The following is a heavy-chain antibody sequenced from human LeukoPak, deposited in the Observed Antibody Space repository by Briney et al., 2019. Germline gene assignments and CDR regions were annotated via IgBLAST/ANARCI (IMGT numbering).Heavy chain of an antibody. D-gene: IGHD3-9*01. J-gene: IGHJ4*02. CDR1: GFTFSNYA. Sequence: GGSLRLSCAASGFTFSNYAMSWVRQARGKGLEWVSAILGSGGSTYYADSVKGRFTVSRDNSKSTLYLQMNSLRAEDTALYYCAKWGDYDVLTGYYVPDYWGQGTPVTVSS. V-gene: IGHV3-23*01. CDR2: ILGSGGST. CDR3: AKWGDYDVLTGYYVPDY.